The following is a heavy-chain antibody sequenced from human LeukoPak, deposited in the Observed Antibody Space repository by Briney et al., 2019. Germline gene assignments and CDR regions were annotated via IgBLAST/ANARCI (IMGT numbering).Heavy chain of an antibody. D-gene: IGHD3-16*01. Sequence: SETLSLTCAVYGGSFSGYYWSWIRQPPGKGLEWIGEINHSGSTNYNPSLKSRVTISVDTSKNQFSLKLSSVTAADTAVYYCAREAGGVADYWGQGTLVTVSS. J-gene: IGHJ4*02. CDR1: GGSFSGYY. CDR2: INHSGST. V-gene: IGHV4-34*01. CDR3: AREAGGVADY.